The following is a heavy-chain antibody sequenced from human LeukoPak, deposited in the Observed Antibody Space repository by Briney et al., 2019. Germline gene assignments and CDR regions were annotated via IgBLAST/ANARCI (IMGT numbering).Heavy chain of an antibody. CDR3: ARESWELRNFDY. V-gene: IGHV1-2*02. CDR1: GYTFTGYY. Sequence: ASVKVSCKASGYTFTGYYMHWVRQAPGQGLKWMGWINPNSGGTNYAQKFQGRVTMTRDTSISTAYMELSRLRSDDAAVYYCARESWELRNFDYWGQGTLVTVSS. J-gene: IGHJ4*02. CDR2: INPNSGGT. D-gene: IGHD1-26*01.